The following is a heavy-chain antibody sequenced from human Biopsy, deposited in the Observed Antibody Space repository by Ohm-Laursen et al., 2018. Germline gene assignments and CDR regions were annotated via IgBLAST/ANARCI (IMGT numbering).Heavy chain of an antibody. D-gene: IGHD1-1*01. CDR3: AADINVWNVNY. CDR1: GYTLNELS. CDR2: FAPENGKT. J-gene: IGHJ4*02. Sequence: ASVTVSRQVSGYTLNELSMHWVRQVPGKGLEWLGGFAPENGKTVYAQNFQARVSLTEDTSTDTAYMELRSLRSEDTAVYYCAADINVWNVNYWGQGTQVTVSS. V-gene: IGHV1-24*01.